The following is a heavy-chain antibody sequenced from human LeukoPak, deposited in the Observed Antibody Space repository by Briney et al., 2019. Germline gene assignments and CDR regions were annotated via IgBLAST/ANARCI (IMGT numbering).Heavy chain of an antibody. J-gene: IGHJ5*02. Sequence: SVKVSCKASGGTFSSYAISWVRQAPGQGLEWMGGIIPIFGTANYAQKFQGRVTITADESTSTAYMELSSLRSEDTAVYYCHAPHLAAADWFDPWGQGTLDTVSS. CDR2: IIPIFGTA. CDR3: HAPHLAAADWFDP. CDR1: GGTFSSYA. D-gene: IGHD6-13*01. V-gene: IGHV1-69*13.